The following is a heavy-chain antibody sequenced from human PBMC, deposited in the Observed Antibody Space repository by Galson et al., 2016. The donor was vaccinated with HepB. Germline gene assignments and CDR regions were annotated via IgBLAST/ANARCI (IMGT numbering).Heavy chain of an antibody. J-gene: IGHJ6*03. Sequence: SLRLSCAASGSNFGFYSMNWVRQAPGKGLEWTSYIDNRGNYIYYADSVKGRFTISRDNAMNSLYLQMNSLRDEDTAVYYCARVRNYHDSSGSDYYYYMDVWGKGTTVTVSS. V-gene: IGHV3-48*02. CDR1: GSNFGFYS. CDR3: ARVRNYHDSSGSDYYYYMDV. D-gene: IGHD3-22*01. CDR2: IDNRGNYI.